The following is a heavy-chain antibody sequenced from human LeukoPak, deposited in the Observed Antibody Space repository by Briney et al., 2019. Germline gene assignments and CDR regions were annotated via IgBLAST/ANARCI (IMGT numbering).Heavy chain of an antibody. CDR2: INPSGGST. Sequence: ASVKVSCKASGYTFTSYYMHWVRQAPGQGLEWMGIINPSGGSTSYAQKFQGRVTMTRDTSTSTVYMELSSLRSEDTAVYYCAREGGYSSSWYPGYYYGMDVWGQGTTVTVSS. J-gene: IGHJ6*02. V-gene: IGHV1-46*01. D-gene: IGHD6-13*01. CDR3: AREGGYSSSWYPGYYYGMDV. CDR1: GYTFTSYY.